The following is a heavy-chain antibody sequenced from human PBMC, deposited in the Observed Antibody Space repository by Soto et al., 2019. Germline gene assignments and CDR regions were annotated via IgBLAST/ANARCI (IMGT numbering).Heavy chain of an antibody. CDR2: IIPIFGTA. CDR3: ARVLRPRGIAARPFYYYGMDV. J-gene: IGHJ6*02. CDR1: GGTFSSYA. D-gene: IGHD6-6*01. V-gene: IGHV1-69*01. Sequence: QVQLVQSGAEVKKPGSSVKVSCKASGGTFSSYAISWVRQAPGQGLEWMGGIIPIFGTANYAQKFQGRVTITADESTSTAYMELSSLRSEDTAVYYCARVLRPRGIAARPFYYYGMDVWGQGTTVTVSS.